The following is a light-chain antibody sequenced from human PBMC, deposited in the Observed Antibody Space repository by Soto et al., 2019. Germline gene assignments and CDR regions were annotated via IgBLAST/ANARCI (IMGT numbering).Light chain of an antibody. CDR1: QDITNY. J-gene: IGKJ2*01. Sequence: DIQMTQSPSSLSASVGDRVTITCQASQDITNYLNWYQHKTGKAPKLLISDASNLEAGVPSRFSGSGTGTDFTLTINSLQPEDVATYYCQQYDGLPSTFGPGTKLEI. CDR3: QQYDGLPST. V-gene: IGKV1-33*01. CDR2: DAS.